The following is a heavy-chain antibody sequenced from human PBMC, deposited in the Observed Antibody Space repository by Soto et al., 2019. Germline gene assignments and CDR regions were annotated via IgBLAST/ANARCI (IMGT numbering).Heavy chain of an antibody. CDR2: ISAYNGNT. V-gene: IGHV1-18*01. Sequence: ASVKVSCKASGYTFTRYGISWVRQSPGQGLEWMGWISAYNGNTNYAQKLQGRVTMTEDTSTDTAYMELSSLRSEDTAVYYCATSPPVWGSYRDKYYFDYWGQGTLVTVSS. D-gene: IGHD3-16*02. CDR1: GYTFTRYG. CDR3: ATSPPVWGSYRDKYYFDY. J-gene: IGHJ4*02.